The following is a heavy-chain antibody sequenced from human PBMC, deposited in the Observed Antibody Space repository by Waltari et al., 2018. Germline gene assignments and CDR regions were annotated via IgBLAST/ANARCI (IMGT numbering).Heavy chain of an antibody. CDR2: IYYSGST. CDR3: ARVGASGVDY. J-gene: IGHJ4*02. Sequence: QMQLQESGPGLVKPSETLSLTCTVSGGSISRSYWRWLRQPPGKGLEWIGYIYYSGSTNYNPSLKSRVTISVDTSKNQFSLKLSSVTAADTAVYYCARVGASGVDYWGQGTLVTVSS. V-gene: IGHV4-59*01. CDR1: GGSISRSY.